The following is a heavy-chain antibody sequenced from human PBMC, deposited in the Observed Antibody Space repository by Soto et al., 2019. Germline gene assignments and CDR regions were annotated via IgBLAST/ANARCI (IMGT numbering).Heavy chain of an antibody. J-gene: IGHJ4*02. CDR2: IYYSGST. V-gene: IGHV4-59*01. CDR3: ASAEYDFWSGNPYYFDY. CDR1: RGSISRYY. D-gene: IGHD3-3*01. Sequence: LENLSLTRTVSRGSISRYYWSWIRQPPGKGLEWIGYIYYSGSTNYNPSLKSRVTISVDTSKNQFSLKLSSVTAADTAVYYCASAEYDFWSGNPYYFDYWGQGSLVTVSS.